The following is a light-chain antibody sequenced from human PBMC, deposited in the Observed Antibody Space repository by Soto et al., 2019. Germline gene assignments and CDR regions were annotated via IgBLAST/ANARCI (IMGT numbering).Light chain of an antibody. V-gene: IGLV2-14*01. CDR2: EVS. CDR3: SSYTSSSTNYV. Sequence: QSVLTLPASVSGSPGQSITISCTGTSSDVGGYNYVSWYQQHPGKAPKLMIYEVSNRPSEVSNRFSGSKSGNTASLTISGLQAEDEADHYCSSYTSSSTNYVFGTGTKLTVL. CDR1: SSDVGGYNY. J-gene: IGLJ1*01.